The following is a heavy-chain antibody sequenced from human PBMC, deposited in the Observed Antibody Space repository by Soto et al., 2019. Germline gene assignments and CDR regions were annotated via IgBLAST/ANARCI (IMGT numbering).Heavy chain of an antibody. J-gene: IGHJ4*02. Sequence: VGSLRLSCAASGFTFSNYWIHWVRQAPGKGLVWVSRIKGDEITTNYADSVKGRFTIARDNAKNTVFLQMHSLRAEDTALYYCARGLYGAYGQDFWGQGILVTVSS. V-gene: IGHV3-74*01. CDR2: IKGDEITT. CDR3: ARGLYGAYGQDF. D-gene: IGHD4-17*01. CDR1: GFTFSNYW.